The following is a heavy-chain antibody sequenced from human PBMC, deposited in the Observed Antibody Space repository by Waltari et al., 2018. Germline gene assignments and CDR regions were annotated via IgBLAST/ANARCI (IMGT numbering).Heavy chain of an antibody. J-gene: IGHJ3*02. CDR2: IWYDGSNK. CDR1: GFTFSSYG. CDR3: AKLCYYGSGSYYHDAFDI. V-gene: IGHV3-33*06. D-gene: IGHD3-10*01. Sequence: QVQLVESGGGVVQPGRSLRLACAASGFTFSSYGLHWVSQAPGKGLEWVAVIWYDGSNKYYADSVKGRFTISRDNSKNTLYLQMNSLRAEDTAVYYCAKLCYYGSGSYYHDAFDIWGQGT.